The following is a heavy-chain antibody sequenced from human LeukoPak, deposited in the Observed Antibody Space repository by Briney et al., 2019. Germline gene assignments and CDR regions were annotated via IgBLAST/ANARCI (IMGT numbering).Heavy chain of an antibody. J-gene: IGHJ4*02. CDR2: IKQDGSEK. D-gene: IGHD3-3*01. CDR3: ARDEFYDFWSGYYFDY. Sequence: ETLSLTCAVYGGSFSGYYWSWVRQAPGKGLEWVANIKQDGSEKYYVDSVKGRFTISRDNAKNSLYLQMNSLRAEDTAVYYCARDEFYDFWSGYYFDYWGQGTLVTVSS. V-gene: IGHV3-7*01. CDR1: GGSFSGYY.